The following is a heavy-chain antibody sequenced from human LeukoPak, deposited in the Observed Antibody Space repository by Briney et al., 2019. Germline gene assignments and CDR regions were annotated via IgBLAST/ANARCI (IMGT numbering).Heavy chain of an antibody. D-gene: IGHD6-13*01. J-gene: IGHJ5*02. Sequence: GGSLRLSCAASGFTFSDYYMSWIRQAPGKGLEWVSYISSSGSTIYYADSVKGRFTISRDNAKNSLYLQMNSLRAEDTALYYCARDASSSWRNWFDPWGQGTLVTVSS. CDR1: GFTFSDYY. CDR3: ARDASSSWRNWFDP. V-gene: IGHV3-11*01. CDR2: ISSSGSTI.